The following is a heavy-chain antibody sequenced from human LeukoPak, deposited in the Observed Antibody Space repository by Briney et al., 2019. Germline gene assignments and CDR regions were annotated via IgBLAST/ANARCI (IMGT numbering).Heavy chain of an antibody. CDR3: ARPTASGYNWFDP. J-gene: IGHJ5*02. CDR1: GFTFSSYW. V-gene: IGHV3-74*01. D-gene: IGHD3-22*01. CDR2: INTDGSST. Sequence: GGSLRLSCAASGFTFSSYWMHWVRQAPGKGLVWVSRINTDGSSTSYADSVKGRFTISRDNAKNTLYLQMNSLRAEDTAVYYCARPTASGYNWFDPWGQGTLVTVSS.